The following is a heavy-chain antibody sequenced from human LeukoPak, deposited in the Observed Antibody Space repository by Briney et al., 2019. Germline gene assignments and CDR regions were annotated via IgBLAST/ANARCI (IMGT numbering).Heavy chain of an antibody. D-gene: IGHD6-19*01. Sequence: GGSLRLSCAASGFTFSNYRMNWVRQAPGKGLEWVSSISSSSSYIYYADSVKGRLTISRDNAKNSLYLQMNSLRAEDTAVYYCARVLGGLARGRSGWYSSKGLDYWGQGTLVTVSS. V-gene: IGHV3-21*01. CDR3: ARVLGGLARGRSGWYSSKGLDY. J-gene: IGHJ4*02. CDR2: ISSSSSYI. CDR1: GFTFSNYR.